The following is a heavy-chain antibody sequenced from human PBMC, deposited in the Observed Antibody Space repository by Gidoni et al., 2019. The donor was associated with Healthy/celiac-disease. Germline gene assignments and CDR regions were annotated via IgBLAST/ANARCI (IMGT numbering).Heavy chain of an antibody. J-gene: IGHJ2*01. CDR3: AREKMDPYDYVWGSYRPYWYFDL. Sequence: EVQLVESGGGVVRPGGSLRLSCAASGLTFDDYGMSWVRQAPGKGLEWVSGINWNGGSTGYADSVKGRFTISRDNAKNSLYLQMNSLRAEDTALYYCAREKMDPYDYVWGSYRPYWYFDLWGRGTLVTVSS. D-gene: IGHD3-16*02. V-gene: IGHV3-20*04. CDR2: INWNGGST. CDR1: GLTFDDYG.